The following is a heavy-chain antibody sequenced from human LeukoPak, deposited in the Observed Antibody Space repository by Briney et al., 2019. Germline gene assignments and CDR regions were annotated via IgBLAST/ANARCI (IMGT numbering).Heavy chain of an antibody. CDR3: VRIRGLGLFDY. J-gene: IGHJ4*02. V-gene: IGHV6-1*01. Sequence: SQTLSLTCAISGDSVSNNRASWGWIRQSPSRGLEWLGRTYYRSQWFDDYAPSLRRRITINPDTSKNQFSLQLTSVTAEDTAVYYCVRIRGLGLFDYWGQGTLVTVSS. CDR1: GDSVSNNRAS. CDR2: TYYRSQWFD. D-gene: IGHD1-26*01.